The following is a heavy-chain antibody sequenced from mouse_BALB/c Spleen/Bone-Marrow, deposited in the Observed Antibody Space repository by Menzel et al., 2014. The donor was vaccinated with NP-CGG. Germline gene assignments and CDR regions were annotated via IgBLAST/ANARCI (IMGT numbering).Heavy chain of an antibody. V-gene: IGHV1-9*01. CDR1: GYTFSSYW. J-gene: IGHJ4*01. Sequence: VQLQQSGAEPMKPGASVKISCKATGYTFSSYWIEWVKQRPGHGLEWIGEILPGRGSTNYNEKFKGKATFTSDTSSNTAYMQLSSLTSEDSAVYYCARWDTTAMDYWGQGTSVTVSS. CDR2: ILPGRGST. CDR3: ARWDTTAMDY. D-gene: IGHD1-1*01.